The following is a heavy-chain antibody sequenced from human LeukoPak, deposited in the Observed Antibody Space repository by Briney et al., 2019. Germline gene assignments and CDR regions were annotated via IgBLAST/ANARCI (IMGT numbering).Heavy chain of an antibody. V-gene: IGHV3-15*01. Sequence: GGSLRLSCAASGFTFSNAWMSWVRQAPPKGLQWVGGIKSKTGGGTTDYAAPVKGRFTISRDESKNTLYLHMNSLKTEDTAVYYCTTVGYSYGYSFDYWGQGTLVTVSS. CDR2: IKSKTGGGTT. D-gene: IGHD5-18*01. CDR1: GFTFSNAW. J-gene: IGHJ4*02. CDR3: TTVGYSYGYSFDY.